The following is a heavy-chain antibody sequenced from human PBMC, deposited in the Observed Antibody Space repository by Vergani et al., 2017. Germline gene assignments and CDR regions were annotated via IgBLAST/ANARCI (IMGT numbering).Heavy chain of an antibody. V-gene: IGHV4-59*01. CDR1: GGSISSYY. CDR2: IYYSGST. J-gene: IGHJ6*03. CDR3: AVLGSSSPASGYYYMDV. D-gene: IGHD6-6*01. Sequence: QVQLQESGPGLVKPSETLSLTCTVSGGSISSYYWSWIRQPPGKGLEWIGYIYYSGSTNYKPSLKSRVTISVDTSKNQFSLKLSSVTAADTAVYYCAVLGSSSPASGYYYMDVWGKGTTVTVSS.